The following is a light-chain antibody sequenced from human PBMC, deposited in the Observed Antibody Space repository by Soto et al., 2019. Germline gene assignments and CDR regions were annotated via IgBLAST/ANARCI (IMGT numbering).Light chain of an antibody. CDR2: GAS. CDR1: QSVSSRY. J-gene: IGKJ1*01. V-gene: IGKV3-20*01. Sequence: ESVLTQLLGTLFLSPGERATLSCRASQSVSSRYLAWYQQKAGQAPRLLMYGASSRATGIPDRFSGSGSGTDFTLTISSLEPEDFAVYYCQHYDSSRTFGQGTKVDIK. CDR3: QHYDSSRT.